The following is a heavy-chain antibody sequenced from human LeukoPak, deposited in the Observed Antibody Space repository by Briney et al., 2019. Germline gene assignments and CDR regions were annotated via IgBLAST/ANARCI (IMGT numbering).Heavy chain of an antibody. J-gene: IGHJ1*01. CDR1: GFTFSSYW. Sequence: GGSLRLSCAASGFTFSSYWMHWVRQAPGKGLVWVSRIKSDGSTNYADSVKGRFTISRDNAKNTLSLQMNSLRAEDTGVYYCARAPSEIGGYYPEYFRHWGQGTLVTVFS. CDR3: ARAPSEIGGYYPEYFRH. CDR2: IKSDGST. V-gene: IGHV3-74*01. D-gene: IGHD3-22*01.